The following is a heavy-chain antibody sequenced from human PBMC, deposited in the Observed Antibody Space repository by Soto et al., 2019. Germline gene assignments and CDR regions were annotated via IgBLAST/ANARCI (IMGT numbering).Heavy chain of an antibody. J-gene: IGHJ4*02. D-gene: IGHD3-22*01. V-gene: IGHV1-46*01. CDR3: ARVVDGYYYDSSGYLGYFDD. CDR1: GYTFTSYY. Sequence: ASVKVSCKASGYTFTSYYMHWVRQAPGQGLEWMGIINPSGGSTSYAQKFQGRVTMTRDTSTSTVYMELSSLRSEDTAVYYCARVVDGYYYDSSGYLGYFDDWGQGTLVTVSS. CDR2: INPSGGST.